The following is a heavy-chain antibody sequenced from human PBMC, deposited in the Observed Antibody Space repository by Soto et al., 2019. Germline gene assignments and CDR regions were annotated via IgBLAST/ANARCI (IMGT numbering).Heavy chain of an antibody. CDR1: GYTFTNYG. Sequence: ASVKVSCKASGYTFTNYGITWVRQAPGQGLDWMGWISTYNGKTNYAQILQGRVTLTTDTSTSTAYMGLRSLRSDDSAVYYCAAISNLGPYRWLDPWGQGTLVTVSS. D-gene: IGHD4-4*01. V-gene: IGHV1-18*01. CDR3: AAISNLGPYRWLDP. CDR2: ISTYNGKT. J-gene: IGHJ5*02.